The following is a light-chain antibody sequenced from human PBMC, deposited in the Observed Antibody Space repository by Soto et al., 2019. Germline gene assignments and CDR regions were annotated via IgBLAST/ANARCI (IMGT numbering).Light chain of an antibody. CDR1: KLGDKY. Sequence: SSELTQPPSVSVSPGQTASITCSGDKLGDKYACWYQQKPGQSPVLVIYQDSKRPSGIPERFSGSNSGNTATLTISGTQAMDEADYYCQAWDGSTVVFGGGTKVTVL. CDR3: QAWDGSTVV. J-gene: IGLJ2*01. V-gene: IGLV3-1*01. CDR2: QDS.